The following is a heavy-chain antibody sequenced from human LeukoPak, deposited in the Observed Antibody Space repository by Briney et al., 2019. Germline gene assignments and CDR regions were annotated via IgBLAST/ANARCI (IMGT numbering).Heavy chain of an antibody. CDR1: GGSISSYY. V-gene: IGHV4-59*01. Sequence: PSETLSFTCTVSGGSISSYYWSWIRQPPGKGLEWIGYIYYSGSTNYNPSLKSRVTISVDTSKNQFSLKLSSVTAADTAVYYCARDGMIPDAFDIWGQGTMVTVSS. D-gene: IGHD3-16*01. CDR2: IYYSGST. J-gene: IGHJ3*02. CDR3: ARDGMIPDAFDI.